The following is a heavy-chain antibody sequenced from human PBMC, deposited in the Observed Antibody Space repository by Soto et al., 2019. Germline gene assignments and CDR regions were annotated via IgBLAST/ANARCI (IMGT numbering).Heavy chain of an antibody. CDR1: GFIFKMYW. D-gene: IGHD3-10*01. J-gene: IGHJ4*02. CDR3: TRGPRPISTGTGAY. V-gene: IGHV3-74*01. Sequence: EVQLVESGGGLVPPGGSVRLSCAASGFIFKMYWMHWVRQSPGKGLVWISRIYNDGTYSAYADSVRGRFTISRDNVNDTLYLQMNNLRAEDSGLYYCTRGPRPISTGTGAYWGQGTQVTVSS. CDR2: IYNDGTYS.